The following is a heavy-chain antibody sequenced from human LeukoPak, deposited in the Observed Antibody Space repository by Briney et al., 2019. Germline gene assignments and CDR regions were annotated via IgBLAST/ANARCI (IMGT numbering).Heavy chain of an antibody. Sequence: GGSLRLSCAASGFTFSSDGMHWFRQAPGKGLEWVAVIWYDGSNKYYADSVKGRFTISRDNSKNTLYLQMNSLRAEDTAVYYCARTYYYDSSGYYPFDYWGQGTLVTVSS. D-gene: IGHD3-22*01. V-gene: IGHV3-33*01. J-gene: IGHJ4*02. CDR1: GFTFSSDG. CDR2: IWYDGSNK. CDR3: ARTYYYDSSGYYPFDY.